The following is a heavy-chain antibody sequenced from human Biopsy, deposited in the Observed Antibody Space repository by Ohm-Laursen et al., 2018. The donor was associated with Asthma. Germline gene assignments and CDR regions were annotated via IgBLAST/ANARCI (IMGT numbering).Heavy chain of an antibody. J-gene: IGHJ3*02. Sequence: GSLRLSCAASGFTVSRDHMFWVRQAPGKGLEWVSVIYSGGGTFYADSVKGRVTISRDISKNTLSLQMNSLRAEDTAVYYCARACGGNFFSGAFDIWGQGAMVTVSS. CDR1: GFTVSRDH. CDR3: ARACGGNFFSGAFDI. D-gene: IGHD4-23*01. V-gene: IGHV3-53*01. CDR2: IYSGGGT.